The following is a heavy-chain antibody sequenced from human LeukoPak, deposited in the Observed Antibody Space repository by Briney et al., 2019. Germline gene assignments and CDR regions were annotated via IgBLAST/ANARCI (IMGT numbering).Heavy chain of an antibody. CDR2: INHSGST. Sequence: SETLSLTCAVYGGSFSGYYWSWIRQPPGKGLEWIGEINHSGSTNYNPSLKSRVTISVDTSKSQFSLKLSSVTAADTAVYYCAKDRGRYYDSNGYYWGYYFDSWGQGILVTVS. CDR1: GGSFSGYY. J-gene: IGHJ4*02. CDR3: AKDRGRYYDSNGYYWGYYFDS. D-gene: IGHD3-22*01. V-gene: IGHV4-34*01.